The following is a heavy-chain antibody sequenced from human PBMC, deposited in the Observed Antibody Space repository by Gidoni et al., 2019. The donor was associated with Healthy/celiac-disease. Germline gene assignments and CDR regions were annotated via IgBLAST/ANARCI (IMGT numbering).Heavy chain of an antibody. Sequence: QVQLQESGPGLVKPSETLSLTRTVPGGSISSYYWSCIRQPPGRGLEWIGYIYYSGSTNYNPSLKSRVSISVDTSKNQFSMKLSSVTAADTAVYYCASVYCGGDCYPVYWGQGTLVTVSS. CDR1: GGSISSYY. CDR3: ASVYCGGDCYPVY. CDR2: IYYSGST. V-gene: IGHV4-59*13. J-gene: IGHJ4*02. D-gene: IGHD2-21*01.